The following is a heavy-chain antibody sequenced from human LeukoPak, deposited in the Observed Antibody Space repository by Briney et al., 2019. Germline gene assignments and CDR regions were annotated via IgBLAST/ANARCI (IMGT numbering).Heavy chain of an antibody. Sequence: SETLSLTCTVSGYSISSGYYWGWIRQPPGKGLEWIGSIYHSGSTYYNPSLKSRVTISVDTSKNQFSLKLSSVTAADTAVYYCARDYYGSGSYHYWGQGTLVTVSS. CDR1: GYSISSGYY. D-gene: IGHD3-10*01. CDR3: ARDYYGSGSYHY. CDR2: IYHSGST. V-gene: IGHV4-38-2*02. J-gene: IGHJ4*02.